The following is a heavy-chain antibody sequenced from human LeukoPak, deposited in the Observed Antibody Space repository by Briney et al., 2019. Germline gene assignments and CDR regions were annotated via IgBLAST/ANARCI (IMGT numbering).Heavy chain of an antibody. V-gene: IGHV3-9*02. CDR3: ARDRDSSGAFDI. J-gene: IGHJ3*02. Sequence: GRSLRLSCAVSGLRSGDYGMHWVRQAPGKGLEWVSGISSNSEYIGYADFVKGRFTISRDNAKNSLYLQMNSLRAEDMAVYYCARDRDSSGAFDIWGQGTMVTVSS. CDR2: ISSNSEYI. CDR1: GLRSGDYG. D-gene: IGHD6-25*01.